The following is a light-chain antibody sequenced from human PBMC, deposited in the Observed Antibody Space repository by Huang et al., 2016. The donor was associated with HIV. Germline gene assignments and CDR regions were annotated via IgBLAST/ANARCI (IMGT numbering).Light chain of an antibody. J-gene: IGKJ1*01. CDR1: QTVNSN. CDR2: GAS. Sequence: EIVMTQSAATLPVSPGEIATLSCRASQTVNSNLAWYQHKPGQAPRLLIYGASTRATGVPARFSGSGSGTEFTLTINSLQSEDFAIYYCQQYNNWPHTFGQGTKVEIK. V-gene: IGKV3-15*01. CDR3: QQYNNWPHT.